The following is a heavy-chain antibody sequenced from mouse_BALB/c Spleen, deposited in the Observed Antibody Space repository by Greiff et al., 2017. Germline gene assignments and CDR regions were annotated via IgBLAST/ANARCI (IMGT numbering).Heavy chain of an antibody. CDR3: VRDGDYGSLDY. Sequence: ESGPGLVAPSQSLSITCTVSGFSLTSYDISWIRQPPGKGLEWLGVIWTGGGTNYNSAFMSRLSISKDNSKSQVFLKMNSLQTDDTAIYYCVRDGDYGSLDYWGQGTTLTVSS. V-gene: IGHV2-9-2*01. J-gene: IGHJ2*01. CDR2: IWTGGGT. D-gene: IGHD1-1*01. CDR1: GFSLTSYD.